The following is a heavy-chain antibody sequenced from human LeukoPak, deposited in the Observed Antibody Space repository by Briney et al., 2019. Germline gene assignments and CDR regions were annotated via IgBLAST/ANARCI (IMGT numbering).Heavy chain of an antibody. V-gene: IGHV3-30*04. CDR1: GFTFSSYA. CDR3: ARTRDYYGSGSYYNDAFDI. D-gene: IGHD3-10*01. CDR2: ISYDGSNK. J-gene: IGHJ3*02. Sequence: GGYLRLSCAASGFTFSSYAMRWVRQAPGKGLEWVAVISYDGSNKYYADSVKGRFTISRDNSKNTLYLQMNSLRAEDTAVYYCARTRDYYGSGSYYNDAFDIWGQGTMVTVSS.